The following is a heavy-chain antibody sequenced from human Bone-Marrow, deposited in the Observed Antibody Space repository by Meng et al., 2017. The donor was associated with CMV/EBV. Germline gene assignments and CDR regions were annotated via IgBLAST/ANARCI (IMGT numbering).Heavy chain of an antibody. J-gene: IGHJ4*02. CDR1: GYTFTSHG. D-gene: IGHD1-26*01. CDR3: AKDITPSIVGATPVD. Sequence: ASVKVSCKASGYTFTSHGINWVRQATGQGLEWMGWMNPNSGNTGYAQKFQGRVTMTRNTSISTAYMELSSLRSEDTALYYCAKDITPSIVGATPVDWGQGTLVTVSS. V-gene: IGHV1-8*02. CDR2: MNPNSGNT.